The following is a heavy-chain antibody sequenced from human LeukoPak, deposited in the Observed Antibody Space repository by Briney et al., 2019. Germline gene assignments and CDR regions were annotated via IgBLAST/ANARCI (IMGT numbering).Heavy chain of an antibody. CDR3: ARGQAKYSSSWGWFDP. V-gene: IGHV4-39*07. D-gene: IGHD6-13*01. CDR1: GGSISSSSYY. CDR2: IYYSGST. Sequence: PSETLSLTCTVSGGSISSSSYYWGWIRQPPGKGLEWIGSIYYSGSTNYNPSLKSRVTISIDTSKNQFSLKLNSVTAADTAVYYCARGQAKYSSSWGWFDPWGQGTLVTVSS. J-gene: IGHJ5*02.